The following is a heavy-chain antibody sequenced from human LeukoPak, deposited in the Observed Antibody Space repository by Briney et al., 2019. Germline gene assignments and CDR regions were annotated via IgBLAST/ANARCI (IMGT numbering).Heavy chain of an antibody. CDR2: MNPNSGST. J-gene: IGHJ4*02. V-gene: IGHV1-8*03. Sequence: GASVKVSCKASGYTSTSYDINWVRQATGQGLEWMGWMNPNSGSTGYAQKFQGRVTITRNTSISTAYMELSGLRSEDTAVYYCARGRSKGYPYYFEYWGQGTLVTVSS. D-gene: IGHD5-12*01. CDR3: ARGRSKGYPYYFEY. CDR1: GYTSTSYD.